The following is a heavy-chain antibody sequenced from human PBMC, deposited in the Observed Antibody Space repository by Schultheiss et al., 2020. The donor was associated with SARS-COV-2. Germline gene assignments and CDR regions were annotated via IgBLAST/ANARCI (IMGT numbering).Heavy chain of an antibody. V-gene: IGHV1-2*02. CDR1: GYTFTGYY. CDR3: ARVTSSSGD. D-gene: IGHD6-13*01. Sequence: ASVKVSCKASGYTFTGYYMHWVRQATGQGLEWMGWMNPNSGNTGYAQKFQGRVTMTRDTSISTAYMELSRLRSDDTAVYYCARVTSSSGDWGQGTLVTVSS. CDR2: MNPNSGNT. J-gene: IGHJ4*02.